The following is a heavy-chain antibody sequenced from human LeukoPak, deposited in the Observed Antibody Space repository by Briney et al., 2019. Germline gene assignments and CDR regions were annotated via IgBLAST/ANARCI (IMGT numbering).Heavy chain of an antibody. CDR1: GFTFSSYN. J-gene: IGHJ4*02. CDR3: ARAVFGVVTPFDY. CDR2: IYSGGST. D-gene: IGHD3-3*01. V-gene: IGHV3-66*01. Sequence: GGSLRLSCAASGFTFSSYNMNWVRQAPGKGLEWVSVIYSGGSTYYADSVKGRFTISRDNSKNTLYLQMNSLRAEDTAVYYCARAVFGVVTPFDYWGQGTLVTVSS.